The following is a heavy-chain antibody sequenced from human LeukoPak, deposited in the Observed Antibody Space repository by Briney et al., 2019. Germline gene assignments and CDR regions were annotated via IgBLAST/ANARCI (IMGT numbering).Heavy chain of an antibody. J-gene: IGHJ6*02. D-gene: IGHD6-19*01. Sequence: PSETLSLTCTVSGGSISNGRYYWSWIRQPAGKGLEWIGRIYGNGRANYNPSLKSRGTISVDTSKAEFSLKLTSVTAADTAVYYCARTPVAGTGWGAFDVWGQGNTVTVSS. CDR1: GGSISNGRYY. CDR3: ARTPVAGTGWGAFDV. V-gene: IGHV4-61*02. CDR2: IYGNGRA.